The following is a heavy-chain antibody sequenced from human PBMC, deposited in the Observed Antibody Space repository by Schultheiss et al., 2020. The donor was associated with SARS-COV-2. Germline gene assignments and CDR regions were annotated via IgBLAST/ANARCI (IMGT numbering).Heavy chain of an antibody. D-gene: IGHD6-13*01. J-gene: IGHJ5*02. CDR1: GYSFTSYW. Sequence: GGSLRLSCKGSGYSFTSYWIGWVRQMPGKGLEWMGIIYPGDSDTRYSPSFQGQVTISADKSISTAYLQWSSLKASDTAMYYCARQGYSSSWYDSLRKYNWFDPWGQGTLVTVSS. V-gene: IGHV5-51*01. CDR3: ARQGYSSSWYDSLRKYNWFDP. CDR2: IYPGDSDT.